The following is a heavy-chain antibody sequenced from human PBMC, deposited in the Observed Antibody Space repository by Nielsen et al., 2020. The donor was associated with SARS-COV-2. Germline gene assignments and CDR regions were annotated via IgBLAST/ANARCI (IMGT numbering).Heavy chain of an antibody. D-gene: IGHD5-12*01. Sequence: GESLKISCAASGFTFSDSSMHWVRQASGKGLEWLGRIRSKANDYATDYPASVKGRFTISRDDSKNTAYLQMNSLKTEDTAVYYCTRVNPISGSWFDAFDIWGQGTMVTVSS. J-gene: IGHJ3*02. CDR2: IRSKANDYAT. CDR3: TRVNPISGSWFDAFDI. CDR1: GFTFSDSS. V-gene: IGHV3-73*01.